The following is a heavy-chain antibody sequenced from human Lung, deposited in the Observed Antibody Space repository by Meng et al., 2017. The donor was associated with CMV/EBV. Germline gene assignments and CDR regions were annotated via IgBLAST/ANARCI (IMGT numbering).Heavy chain of an antibody. CDR3: VKDMKLHLRYYFDY. CDR1: GFTFSSYA. J-gene: IGHJ4*02. V-gene: IGHV3-30-3*01. D-gene: IGHD4-17*01. Sequence: GESXKISWAASGFTFSSYAMHWVRQAPGKGLEWVAVISYDGSNKYYADSVKGRFTISRDNSKNTLYLQMNSLRAEDTAFYYCVKDMKLHLRYYFDYWGQGTLVTVSS. CDR2: ISYDGSNK.